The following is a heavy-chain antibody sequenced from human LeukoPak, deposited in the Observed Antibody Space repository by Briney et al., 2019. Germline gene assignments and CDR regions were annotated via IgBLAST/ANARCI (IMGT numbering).Heavy chain of an antibody. J-gene: IGHJ4*02. CDR3: ARAYCSGGSCYFDY. Sequence: PGGSLRLSCAASGFTVSSNYMGWVRQAPGKGLEWVSVIYSGGSTYYADSVKGRFTISRDNSKNTLYLQMNSLRAEDTAVYYCARAYCSGGSCYFDYWGQGTLVTVSS. CDR2: IYSGGST. CDR1: GFTVSSNY. D-gene: IGHD2-15*01. V-gene: IGHV3-66*01.